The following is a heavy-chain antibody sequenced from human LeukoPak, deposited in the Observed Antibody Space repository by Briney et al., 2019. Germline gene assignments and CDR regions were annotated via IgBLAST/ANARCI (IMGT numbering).Heavy chain of an antibody. J-gene: IGHJ4*02. V-gene: IGHV3-23*01. D-gene: IGHD2-15*01. CDR1: GFTFRTYA. CDR2: ISGGGGST. Sequence: GGSLRLSCAASGFTFRTYAMTWVRQAPGKGLEWVSAISGGGGSTYSADSGKGRFTISRDNSKNTLYLQMKTLRAEDTAVYYCAKDRYCGGGTCYWSYFDYWGQGTLVTVSS. CDR3: AKDRYCGGGTCYWSYFDY.